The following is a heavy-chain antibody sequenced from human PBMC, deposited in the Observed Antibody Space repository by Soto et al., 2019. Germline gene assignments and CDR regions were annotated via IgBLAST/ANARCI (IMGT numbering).Heavy chain of an antibody. V-gene: IGHV3-21*04. CDR1: GFTFSSYS. Sequence: PGGSLRLSCAASGFTFSSYSMNWVRQAPGKGLEWVSSISSSSSYIYYADSVKGRSTISRDNSKNTLYLQMNSLRAEDTAVYYCAAGRYIVVVTATKPAFDIWGQGTMVTVSS. CDR3: AAGRYIVVVTATKPAFDI. J-gene: IGHJ3*02. CDR2: ISSSSSYI. D-gene: IGHD2-21*02.